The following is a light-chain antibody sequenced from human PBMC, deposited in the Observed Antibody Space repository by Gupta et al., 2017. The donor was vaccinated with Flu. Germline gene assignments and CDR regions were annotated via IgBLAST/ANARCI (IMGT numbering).Light chain of an antibody. CDR3: SSYTRSITLV. Sequence: TSRDVGGYNYVSWYQQHPGKAPKLMISEVNNRPSGVSSRFSGSKSGNTASLTTSGLQPEDEADYYCSSYTRSITLVFGGGTKLTVL. V-gene: IGLV2-14*01. CDR2: EVN. J-gene: IGLJ2*01. CDR1: SRDVGGYNY.